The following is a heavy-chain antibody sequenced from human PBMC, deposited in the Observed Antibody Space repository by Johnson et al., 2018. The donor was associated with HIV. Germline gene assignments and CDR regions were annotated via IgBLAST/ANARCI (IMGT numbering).Heavy chain of an antibody. CDR3: AKVLSSWPPDSRDAFDI. Sequence: VQLVESGGGVARPGGSLRLSCEASGFTFDDYGMTWVRQPPGKGLEWVSGINWNGGSIAYADSVKVRFTISRDNSKNTLYLQMNSLRAEDTAVYYCAKVLSSWPPDSRDAFDIWGQGTLVTVSS. V-gene: IGHV3-20*04. D-gene: IGHD2/OR15-2a*01. CDR2: INWNGGSI. J-gene: IGHJ3*02. CDR1: GFTFDDYG.